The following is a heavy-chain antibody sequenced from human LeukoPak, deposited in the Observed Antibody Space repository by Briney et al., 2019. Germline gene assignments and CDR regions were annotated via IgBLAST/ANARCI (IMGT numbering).Heavy chain of an antibody. D-gene: IGHD6-13*01. CDR3: AREAAAAGTRFNWFDP. V-gene: IGHV1-18*01. J-gene: IGHJ5*02. Sequence: RASVKVSCKASGYTFTSHGISWVRQAPGQGLEWMGWISAYNGNTNYAQKLQGRVTMTTDTSTSTAYMELRSLRSDDTAVYYCAREAAAAGTRFNWFDPWGQGTLVTVSS. CDR1: GYTFTSHG. CDR2: ISAYNGNT.